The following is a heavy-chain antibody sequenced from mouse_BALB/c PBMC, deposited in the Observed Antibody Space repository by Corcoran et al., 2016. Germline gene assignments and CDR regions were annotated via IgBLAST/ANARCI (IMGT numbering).Heavy chain of an antibody. J-gene: IGHJ4*01. V-gene: IGHV1-26*01. CDR3: ARWGSILLRLRDAMDY. D-gene: IGHD1-2*01. CDR2: INPYNGAT. Sequence: EVQLQQSGPELVKPGASVKISCKASGYSFTGYYMHWVKQSHVKSLEWIGRINPYNGATSYNQNFKDKASLTVDKSSSTAYMELHSLTSEDSAVYYCARWGSILLRLRDAMDYWGQGTSVTVSS. CDR1: GYSFTGYY.